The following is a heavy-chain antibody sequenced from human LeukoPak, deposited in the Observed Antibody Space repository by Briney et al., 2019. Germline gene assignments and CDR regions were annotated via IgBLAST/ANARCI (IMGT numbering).Heavy chain of an antibody. D-gene: IGHD3-9*01. CDR2: IYTSGST. CDR1: GGSISSYY. V-gene: IGHV4-4*07. Sequence: SETLSLTCTVSGGSISSYYWSWIRQPAGKGLEWIGRIYTSGSTNYNPSLKSRVTMSVDTSKNQFSLKLSSVTAADTAVYYCARETYDILTGYKYYFDYWGQGTLVTVSS. J-gene: IGHJ4*02. CDR3: ARETYDILTGYKYYFDY.